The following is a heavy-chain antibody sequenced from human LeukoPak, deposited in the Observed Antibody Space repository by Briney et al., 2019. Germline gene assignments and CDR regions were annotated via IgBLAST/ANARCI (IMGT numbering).Heavy chain of an antibody. CDR1: GFTFSPYP. D-gene: IGHD5-24*01. V-gene: IGHV3-48*04. Sequence: GGSLRLSCAASGFTFSPYPMNWVRQAPGRGMEWVSYISGGSDTIHYADSVKGRFTISRDNAKNSLYLQMNSLRAEDTAVYYCARDLGRDRYFDSWGQGTLVTVSS. J-gene: IGHJ4*02. CDR3: ARDLGRDRYFDS. CDR2: ISGGSDTI.